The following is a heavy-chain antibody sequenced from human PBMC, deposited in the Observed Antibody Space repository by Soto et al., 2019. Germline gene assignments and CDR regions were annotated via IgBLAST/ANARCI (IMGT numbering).Heavy chain of an antibody. Sequence: SETLSLTCTVSGGSISSFYLNWIRQSPGKELEWIGYIYSSGTTNYNPALQSRVTMSVDSSKNQFSLQLSSVTAADTAVYYCAGDRSASGYNWFDPWGQGTLVTGSS. V-gene: IGHV4-59*13. D-gene: IGHD3-3*01. J-gene: IGHJ5*02. CDR2: IYSSGTT. CDR1: GGSISSFY. CDR3: AGDRSASGYNWFDP.